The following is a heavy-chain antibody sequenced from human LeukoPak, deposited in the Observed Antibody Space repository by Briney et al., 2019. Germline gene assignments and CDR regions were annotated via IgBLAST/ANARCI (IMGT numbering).Heavy chain of an antibody. J-gene: IGHJ4*02. CDR3: ARDNPYYYLY. CDR2: ISCYNGDT. D-gene: IGHD3-22*01. CDR1: VYTLRNYG. Sequence: GASVNVSCKTSVYTLRNYGFSWVGQAPGQGVAWMGWISCYNGDTKYTQKLQGRVTMTTDASTSTVYMELRSLRSDDTAVYYCARDNPYYYLYWGQGTLVTVSP. V-gene: IGHV1-18*01.